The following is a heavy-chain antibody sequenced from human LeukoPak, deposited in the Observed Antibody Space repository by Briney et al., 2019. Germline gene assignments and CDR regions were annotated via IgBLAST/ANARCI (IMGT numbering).Heavy chain of an antibody. CDR3: ARVRCSGGRCYSPSDY. CDR2: INPSGGST. J-gene: IGHJ4*02. Sequence: ASVKVSCKASGYTFTSYGISWVRQAPGQGLEWMGIINPSGGSTSYVQKFQGRVTMTRDTSTSTVYMELSSLRSEDTAVYYCARVRCSGGRCYSPSDYWGQGTLVTVSS. D-gene: IGHD2-15*01. V-gene: IGHV1-46*01. CDR1: GYTFTSYG.